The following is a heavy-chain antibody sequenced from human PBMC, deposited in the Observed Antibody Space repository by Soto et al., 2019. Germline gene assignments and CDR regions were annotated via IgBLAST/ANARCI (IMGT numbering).Heavy chain of an antibody. CDR2: IYYSGST. J-gene: IGHJ3*02. D-gene: IGHD3-22*01. Sequence: SETLSLTCTVSGGSISSGDYYWSWIRQPPGKGLEWIGYIYYSGSTYYNPSLKSRVTISVDTSKNQFSLKLSSVTAADTAVYYCARGRVTMIVVVIDYAFDIWGQGTMVTVSS. V-gene: IGHV4-30-4*01. CDR3: ARGRVTMIVVVIDYAFDI. CDR1: GGSISSGDYY.